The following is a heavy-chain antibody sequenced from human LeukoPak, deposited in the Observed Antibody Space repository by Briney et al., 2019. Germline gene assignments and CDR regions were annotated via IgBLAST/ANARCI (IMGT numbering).Heavy chain of an antibody. Sequence: PSQTLSLTCTVSGGSISSGGYYWSWIRQHPGKGLEWIGYIYYSGSTYYNPSLKSRVTISVDTSKNQFSLKLSSVTAADTAVYYCARGNGYFDWLLSEGYFDYRGQGTLVTVSS. CDR1: GGSISSGGYY. J-gene: IGHJ4*02. D-gene: IGHD3-9*01. V-gene: IGHV4-31*03. CDR3: ARGNGYFDWLLSEGYFDY. CDR2: IYYSGST.